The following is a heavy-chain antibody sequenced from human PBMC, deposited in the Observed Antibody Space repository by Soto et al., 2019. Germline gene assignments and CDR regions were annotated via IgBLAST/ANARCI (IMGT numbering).Heavy chain of an antibody. V-gene: IGHV4-39*02. J-gene: IGHJ5*01. D-gene: IGHD2-21*01. CDR1: GVSIHNSHSF. CDR2: VYYSGGA. Sequence: SETLSLTCAVSGVSIHNSHSFWGWIRQPPGKGLEFIANVYYSGGAHYNPSFKSRVTISVDTATNHVSLRMSSVTAADTAVYFCGRVVEGATRHTDFDSWGQGTLVTVS. CDR3: GRVVEGATRHTDFDS.